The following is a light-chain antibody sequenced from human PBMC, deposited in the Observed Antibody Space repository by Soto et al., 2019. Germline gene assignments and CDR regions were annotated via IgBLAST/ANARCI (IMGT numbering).Light chain of an antibody. CDR1: QRIGSY. V-gene: IGKV3-11*01. Sequence: ETVLTQSPATLSLSPGERATLSCRASQRIGSYLVWYQQKPGQAPRLLIYDASKRAPGIPARFGGSGSGTDFTLTISSLEAEDFAIYYCQQRSNSHFKFRPGPKVDI. CDR3: QQRSNSHFK. J-gene: IGKJ3*01. CDR2: DAS.